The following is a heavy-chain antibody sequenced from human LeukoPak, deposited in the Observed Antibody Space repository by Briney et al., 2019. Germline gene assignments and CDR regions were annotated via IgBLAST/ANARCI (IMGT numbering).Heavy chain of an antibody. D-gene: IGHD4-17*01. CDR2: IYYSGST. CDR1: GGSISSGGYY. J-gene: IGHJ5*02. V-gene: IGHV4-31*03. Sequence: PSQTLSLTCTVSGGSISSGGYYWSRIRQHPGKGLEWIGYIYYSGSTYYNPSLKSRVTISVDTSKNQFSLKLSSVTAADTAVYYCARGNEDYGDYDGDRYNWFDPWGQGTLVTVSS. CDR3: ARGNEDYGDYDGDRYNWFDP.